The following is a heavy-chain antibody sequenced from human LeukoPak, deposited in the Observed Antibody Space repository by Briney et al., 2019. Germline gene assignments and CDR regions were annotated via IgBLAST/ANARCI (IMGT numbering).Heavy chain of an antibody. V-gene: IGHV3-48*03. CDR3: ARDRGNYDILTGYRYYYYMDV. D-gene: IGHD3-9*01. Sequence: PGGSLRLSCAASGFTFNNYEMNWVRQPPGRGLEWVSYISSSGRTMLYADSVKGRFTISRDNAKNSLYLQMNSLRAEDTAVYYCARDRGNYDILTGYRYYYYMDVWGKGTTVTVSS. CDR2: ISSSGRTM. J-gene: IGHJ6*03. CDR1: GFTFNNYE.